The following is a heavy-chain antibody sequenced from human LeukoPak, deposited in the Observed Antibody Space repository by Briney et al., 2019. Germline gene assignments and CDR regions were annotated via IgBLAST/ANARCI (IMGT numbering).Heavy chain of an antibody. CDR1: GLTFRSYA. CDR3: AAGRPWLPVDY. CDR2: ISNSGNST. Sequence: GGSLRLSCADSGLTFRSYAMSWVRQAPGKGLEWVSTISNSGNSTYYADSVKGRFTISRDNSKNTLYLQMNSLRVEDTAVYYCAAGRPWLPVDYWGQGTLSPSPQ. V-gene: IGHV3-23*01. J-gene: IGHJ4*02. D-gene: IGHD3-10*01.